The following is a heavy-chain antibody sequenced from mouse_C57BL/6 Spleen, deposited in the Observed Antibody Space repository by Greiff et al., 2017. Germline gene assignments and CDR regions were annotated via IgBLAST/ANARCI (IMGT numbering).Heavy chain of an antibody. CDR3: ARYHDGYFFYAMDY. D-gene: IGHD2-3*01. CDR2: IHPNSGST. Sequence: VQLQQPGAELVKPGASVKLSCKASGYTFTSYWMHWVKQRPGQGLEWIGMIHPNSGSTNYNEKFKSKATLTVDKSSSTAYMQLSSLTSEDSAVYYCARYHDGYFFYAMDYWGQGTSVTVSS. CDR1: GYTFTSYW. J-gene: IGHJ4*01. V-gene: IGHV1-64*01.